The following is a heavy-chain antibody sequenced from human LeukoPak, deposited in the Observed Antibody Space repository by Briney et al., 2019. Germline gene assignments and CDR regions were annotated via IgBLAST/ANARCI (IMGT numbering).Heavy chain of an antibody. CDR1: GGTFSSYA. Sequence: GASVKVSCKASGGTFSSYAISWVRQAPGQGLEWMGGIIPIFGTANYAQKFQGRVTITADESTSTAYMELSSLRSEDTAVYYCARGEGNHDFWSGPYYFDYWGQGTLVTVSS. J-gene: IGHJ4*02. D-gene: IGHD3-3*01. V-gene: IGHV1-69*13. CDR3: ARGEGNHDFWSGPYYFDY. CDR2: IIPIFGTA.